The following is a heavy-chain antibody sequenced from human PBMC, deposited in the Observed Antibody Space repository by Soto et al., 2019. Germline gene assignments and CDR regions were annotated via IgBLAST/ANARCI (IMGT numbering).Heavy chain of an antibody. CDR3: AKFYYGSGGYFDY. J-gene: IGHJ4*02. D-gene: IGHD3-10*01. CDR2: ISGSGDST. Sequence: EVQLLESGGGLVQPGGSLRLSCAASGFTFSSYAMSWVRQAPGKGLEWVSAISGSGDSTYYADSVNGRFTISRDSSKNRLYLQMNSLRAEDTAVYYCAKFYYGSGGYFDYWGQGTLVTVSS. CDR1: GFTFSSYA. V-gene: IGHV3-23*01.